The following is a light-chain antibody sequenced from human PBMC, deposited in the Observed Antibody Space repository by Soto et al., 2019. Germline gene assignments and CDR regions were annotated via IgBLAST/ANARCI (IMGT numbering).Light chain of an antibody. CDR1: QSVSISY. V-gene: IGKV3-20*01. Sequence: EIVMTQSPATLSVSPWERATLSCRASQSVSISYLAWYQQKPGQAPRLLIYGASSRATGIPDRFSGSGSGTDFTLTISRLEPEDFAVYYCQQYGSSPQTFGQGTKVDIK. CDR3: QQYGSSPQT. CDR2: GAS. J-gene: IGKJ1*01.